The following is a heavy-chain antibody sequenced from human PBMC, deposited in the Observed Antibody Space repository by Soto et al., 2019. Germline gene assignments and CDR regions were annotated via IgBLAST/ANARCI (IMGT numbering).Heavy chain of an antibody. J-gene: IGHJ6*02. D-gene: IGHD4-17*01. CDR3: ARDFSTGSYYYYGMDV. Sequence: SETLSLTCTVSGGSISSYYGSWIRQPPGKGLEWIGYIYYSGSTNYNPSLKSRVTISVDTSKNQFSLKLSSVTAADTAVYYCARDFSTGSYYYYGMDVWGQGTTVTVSS. CDR1: GGSISSYY. CDR2: IYYSGST. V-gene: IGHV4-59*01.